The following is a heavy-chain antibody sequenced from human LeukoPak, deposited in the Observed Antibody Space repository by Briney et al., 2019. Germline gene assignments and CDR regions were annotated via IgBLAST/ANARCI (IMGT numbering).Heavy chain of an antibody. CDR2: IRSKANSYAT. J-gene: IGHJ3*02. V-gene: IGHV3-73*01. Sequence: GGSLRLSCAASGFTFSGSAMPWVRQASRKGLEWVGRIRSKANSYATAYAASVKGRFTISRDDSKNTAYLQMNSLRAEDTAVYYCAKTYYYDSSGYGAFDIWGQGTMVTVSS. D-gene: IGHD3-22*01. CDR3: AKTYYYDSSGYGAFDI. CDR1: GFTFSGSA.